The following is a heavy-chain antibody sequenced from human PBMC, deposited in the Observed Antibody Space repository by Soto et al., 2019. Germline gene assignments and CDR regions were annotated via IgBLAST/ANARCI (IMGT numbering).Heavy chain of an antibody. J-gene: IGHJ4*02. Sequence: EVQLLESGGGLVQPGGSLRLSCAASGFSFSSYAMTWVRQAPGKGLEWVSTISGSGGSTYYADSVKGRFTISRDNSKNTLSLQMNGLRAEDTAVYYCAKRGRGAVAFDYWGQGTPVTVSS. D-gene: IGHD6-19*01. CDR1: GFSFSSYA. V-gene: IGHV3-23*01. CDR2: ISGSGGST. CDR3: AKRGRGAVAFDY.